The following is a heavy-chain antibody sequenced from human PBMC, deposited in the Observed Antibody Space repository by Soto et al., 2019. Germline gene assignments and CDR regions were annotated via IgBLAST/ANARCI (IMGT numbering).Heavy chain of an antibody. D-gene: IGHD3-9*01. Sequence: PSETLSFTSAFSAASITGAESYWFSIRKPPGKGLEWIGYIAYSGDTYYNPSLRSRVTISADRSENKFSRTLKSVAAADTAVYFCARDFERSAIGPWGQGTPVTVSS. V-gene: IGHV4-31*11. CDR3: ARDFERSAIGP. J-gene: IGHJ5*02. CDR1: AASITGAESY. CDR2: IAYSGDT.